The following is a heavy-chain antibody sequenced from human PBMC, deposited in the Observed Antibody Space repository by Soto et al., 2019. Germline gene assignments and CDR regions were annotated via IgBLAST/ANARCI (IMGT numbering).Heavy chain of an antibody. J-gene: IGHJ6*02. D-gene: IGHD2-15*01. CDR2: IYYSGST. CDR1: GGSISSGDYY. CDR3: ARDTYCSGGSCYLDYYGMDV. Sequence: SETLSLTCTVSGGSISSGDYYWSWIRQPPGKGLEWIGYIYYSGSTYYNPSLKSRATISVDTSKNQFSLKLSSVTAADKAVYYCARDTYCSGGSCYLDYYGMDVWGQGTTVTVSS. V-gene: IGHV4-30-4*01.